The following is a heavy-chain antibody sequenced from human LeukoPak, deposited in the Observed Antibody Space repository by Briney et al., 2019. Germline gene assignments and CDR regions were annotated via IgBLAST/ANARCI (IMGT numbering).Heavy chain of an antibody. J-gene: IGHJ2*01. Sequence: GGSLRLSCAASGIIFNSYIMSWVRQAPGQGLEWVSSISASGGSTYYADSVKGRFTISRDNSKNTLYLQMNSLRAEDTAVYHCTRVTFDLWGRGTLVTVSS. CDR2: ISASGGST. V-gene: IGHV3-23*01. CDR1: GIIFNSYI. D-gene: IGHD3-10*01. CDR3: TRVTFDL.